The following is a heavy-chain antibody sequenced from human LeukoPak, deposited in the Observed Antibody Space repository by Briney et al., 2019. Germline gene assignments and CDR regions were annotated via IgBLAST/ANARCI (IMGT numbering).Heavy chain of an antibody. D-gene: IGHD2-15*01. V-gene: IGHV3-23*01. CDR2: ISGSGGST. Sequence: GGSLRLSCAASGFTFSSYAMSWVRQPPGKGLEWGSAISGSGGSTYYADSVKGRFTISRDNSKNTLYLQMNSLRAEDTAVYYCAKAPPEQWWSYYFDYWGQGTLVTVSS. CDR1: GFTFSSYA. CDR3: AKAPPEQWWSYYFDY. J-gene: IGHJ4*02.